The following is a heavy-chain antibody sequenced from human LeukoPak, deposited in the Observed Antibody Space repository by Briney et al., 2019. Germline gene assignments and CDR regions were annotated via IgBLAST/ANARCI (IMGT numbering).Heavy chain of an antibody. CDR2: IRYDGSNK. D-gene: IGHD1-26*01. V-gene: IGHV3-30*02. J-gene: IGHJ4*02. Sequence: GGSLRLSCAASGFTFSSYGMHWVRQAPGKGLEWVAFIRYDGSNKYYADSVKGRFTISRDNSKNTLYLQMNSLRAEDTAVYYCANGGLYSGSYKAFDYWGQGTLVTVSS. CDR3: ANGGLYSGSYKAFDY. CDR1: GFTFSSYG.